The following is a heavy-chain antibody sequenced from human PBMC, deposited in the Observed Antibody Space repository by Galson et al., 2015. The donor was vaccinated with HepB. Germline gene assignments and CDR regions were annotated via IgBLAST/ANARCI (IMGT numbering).Heavy chain of an antibody. J-gene: IGHJ4*02. CDR2: ISYDGSNK. CDR3: ARDRVVSLYDSSGLDY. CDR1: GFTFSSYA. V-gene: IGHV3-30-3*01. Sequence: SLRLSCAASGFTFSSYAMHWVRQAPGKGLEWVAVISYDGSNKYYADSVKGRFTISRDNSKNTLYLQMNSLRAEDTAVYYCARDRVVSLYDSSGLDYWGQGTLVTVSS. D-gene: IGHD3-22*01.